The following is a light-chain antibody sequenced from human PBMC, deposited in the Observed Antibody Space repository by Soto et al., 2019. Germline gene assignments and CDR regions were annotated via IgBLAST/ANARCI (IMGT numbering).Light chain of an antibody. CDR1: QSVSVY. V-gene: IGKV3-11*01. J-gene: IGKJ4*01. CDR3: QQRSNWLT. CDR2: DAS. Sequence: IVMTQSPSTLSLSPGERATLSCRASQSVSVYLDWYQQKPGQAPRLLIYDASTRATGIPARFSGSGSGTDFTLTISSLEPEDFAVYYCQQRSNWLTFGGGTKVDNK.